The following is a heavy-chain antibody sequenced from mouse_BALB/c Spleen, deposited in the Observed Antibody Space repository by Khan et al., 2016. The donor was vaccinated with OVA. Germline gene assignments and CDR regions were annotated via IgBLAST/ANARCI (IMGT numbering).Heavy chain of an antibody. D-gene: IGHD4-1*01. J-gene: IGHJ2*01. CDR2: IDPANDNS. Sequence: VQLKQSGAELVKPGASVKLSCTASGFNIKDTHMHWVKQRPEQGLEWIGRIDPANDNSKYDPRFQGKATITADTSSKTAYLHLSSLTSEDTAVYYCAPAGTGDYFDYWGQGTTLTVSS. CDR1: GFNIKDTH. V-gene: IGHV14-3*02. CDR3: APAGTGDYFDY.